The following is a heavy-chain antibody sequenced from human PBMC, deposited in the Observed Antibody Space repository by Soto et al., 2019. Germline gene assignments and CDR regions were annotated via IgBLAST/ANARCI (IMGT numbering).Heavy chain of an antibody. J-gene: IGHJ6*02. Sequence: SETLSLTCAVSGGSISSSNWWSWVRQPPGKGLEWIGEIYHSGSTNYNPSLKSRVTISVDKSKNQFSLKLSSVTTADTALYYCARGRQGPSAAYKGHGYYGMDVWGQGTTVTVSS. CDR2: IYHSGST. V-gene: IGHV4-4*02. CDR1: GGSISSSNW. D-gene: IGHD2-2*01. CDR3: ARGRQGPSAAYKGHGYYGMDV.